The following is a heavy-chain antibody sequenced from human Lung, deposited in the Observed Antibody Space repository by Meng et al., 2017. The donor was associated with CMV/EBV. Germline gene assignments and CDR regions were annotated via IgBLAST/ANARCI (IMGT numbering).Heavy chain of an antibody. V-gene: IGHV1-2*02. Sequence: SVKVSXKASGYSFTGYFVNWVRQAPGQGLEWMGWINPDSGTTDYAPNFRGRVTMTRDTSINTAYMELIRLRSDDTAVYYCARLRPGSHYYTGREFWGQGTXVTVSS. J-gene: IGHJ4*01. CDR2: INPDSGTT. D-gene: IGHD3-10*01. CDR1: GYSFTGYF. CDR3: ARLRPGSHYYTGREF.